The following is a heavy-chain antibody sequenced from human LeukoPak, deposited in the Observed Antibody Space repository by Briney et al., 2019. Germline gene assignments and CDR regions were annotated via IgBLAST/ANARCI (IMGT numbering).Heavy chain of an antibody. J-gene: IGHJ4*02. CDR3: ARDRQWLAAFDY. CDR2: ISGSSSYI. D-gene: IGHD6-19*01. V-gene: IGHV3-21*01. Sequence: GGSLRLSCAASGFTFNSHIMNWVRQAPGKGLEWVSSISGSSSYIYRADSVKGRFTISRDNAKNSLYLQMNSLGAEDTAVYYCARDRQWLAAFDYWGQGTLVTVSS. CDR1: GFTFNSHI.